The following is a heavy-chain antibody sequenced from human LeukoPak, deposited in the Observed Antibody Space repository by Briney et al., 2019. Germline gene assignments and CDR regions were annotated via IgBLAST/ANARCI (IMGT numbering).Heavy chain of an antibody. CDR2: IDSSSGYM. CDR3: LRGDRRDY. V-gene: IGHV3-21*06. J-gene: IGHJ4*02. Sequence: GGSLRLSCEASGFTFNTYSRNCSRQAPGKGLEGVSSIDSSSGYMFYADSVKGRFIISIDNAKNALYLQINTLRVEDTAGYYCLRGDRRDYWGQGTLVTVSS. CDR1: GFTFNTYS.